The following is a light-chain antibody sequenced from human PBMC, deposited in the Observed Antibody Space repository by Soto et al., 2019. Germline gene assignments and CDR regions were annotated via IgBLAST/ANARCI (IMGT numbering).Light chain of an antibody. V-gene: IGLV2-8*01. Sequence: QSALTQPPSPSGSSGQSVTISCTGANSDVGSYHYVSWYQQHPGKAPKLMIYEVNKRPSGVPDRFSGSKSGNTASLTVSGLQAEDEADYYCSSYAGTNTRYLFGSGTKVTVL. CDR2: EVN. CDR1: NSDVGSYHY. J-gene: IGLJ1*01. CDR3: SSYAGTNTRYL.